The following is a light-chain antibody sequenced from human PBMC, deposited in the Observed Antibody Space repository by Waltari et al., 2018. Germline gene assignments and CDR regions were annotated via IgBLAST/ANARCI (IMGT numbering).Light chain of an antibody. CDR2: DVS. Sequence: QSALTQPRSVSGSPGQSVTISCTATTRSVGGYNHASWYQQHPGKAPKLMIYDVSKRPSGVPDRFSGSKSGNTASLTISGLQADDEADYYCCSYAGSYTWVFGGGTKMTVL. CDR1: TRSVGGYNH. J-gene: IGLJ3*02. CDR3: CSYAGSYTWV. V-gene: IGLV2-11*01.